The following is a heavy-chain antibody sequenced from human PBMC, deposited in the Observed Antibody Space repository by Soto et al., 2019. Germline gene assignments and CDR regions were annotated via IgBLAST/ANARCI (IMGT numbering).Heavy chain of an antibody. Sequence: QVQLVQSGAEVKNPGSSVKVSCRASGGTFSSYAVSWVRQAPGQGLEWMGVIIPLLNTPKYVEKFQGRVTITADASATTAYLELSSLTSEDTAVYYCARESSSPNYYYYGMDVWGQGTTVTVSS. V-gene: IGHV1-69*01. CDR2: IIPLLNTP. CDR3: ARESSSPNYYYYGMDV. CDR1: GGTFSSYA. J-gene: IGHJ6*02. D-gene: IGHD6-6*01.